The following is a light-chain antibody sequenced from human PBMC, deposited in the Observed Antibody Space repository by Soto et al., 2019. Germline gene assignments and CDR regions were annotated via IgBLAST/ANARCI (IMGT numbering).Light chain of an antibody. CDR2: GAS. V-gene: IGKV3-15*01. CDR1: QGFSTN. CDR3: LQYNNWPRT. Sequence: EIVMTQSPATLSVSPGERVTLSCRASQGFSTNLAWYQQKPGQAPRLLIYGASTRATGIPARFSGSGSGTEFTLTISSLQSEDFAVYYCLQYNNWPRTFGQGTKVEIK. J-gene: IGKJ1*01.